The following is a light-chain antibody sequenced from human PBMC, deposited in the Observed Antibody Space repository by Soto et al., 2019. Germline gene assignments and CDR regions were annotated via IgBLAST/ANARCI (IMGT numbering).Light chain of an antibody. V-gene: IGKV1-5*03. J-gene: IGKJ1*01. CDR1: QSISNS. CDR2: KAS. Sequence: DIQMTQSTSTLSASVGDRVTITCRGSQSISNSLAWYQQKPGKAPKLLIYKASNLEGGVPSRFSGSGFGKELTLTIGSFALYDLAPNSSHHYKSYSRWTFGKGPRWIS. CDR3: HHYKSYSRWT.